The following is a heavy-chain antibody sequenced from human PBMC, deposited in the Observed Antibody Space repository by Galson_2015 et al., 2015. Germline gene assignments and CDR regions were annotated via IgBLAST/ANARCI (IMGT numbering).Heavy chain of an antibody. D-gene: IGHD3-3*01. CDR3: ARQILDYDFWSGYYPTNFDY. V-gene: IGHV3-21*01. J-gene: IGHJ4*02. CDR1: EFTFSSYY. CDR2: ISSTTTYI. Sequence: SLRLSCAASEFTFSSYYMSWVRQAPGKGLEWVSSISSTTTYIYYADSVKGRFTISRDNAKNSLYLQMNSLGAEDTAVYYYARQILDYDFWSGYYPTNFDYWGQGILVTVSS.